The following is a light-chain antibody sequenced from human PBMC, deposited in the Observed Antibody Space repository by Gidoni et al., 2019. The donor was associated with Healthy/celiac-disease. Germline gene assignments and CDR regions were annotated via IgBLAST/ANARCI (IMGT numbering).Light chain of an antibody. Sequence: DIQMTQSPSTLSASVGDRVTITCRASQSISIWLAWYQQKPGKAPKLLIYKASSLESGVPSRFSGSGSGTEFTLTISSLQPDDFATYYCQQYNSYSYTCGQGTKLEIK. CDR3: QQYNSYSYT. CDR2: KAS. V-gene: IGKV1-5*03. CDR1: QSISIW. J-gene: IGKJ2*01.